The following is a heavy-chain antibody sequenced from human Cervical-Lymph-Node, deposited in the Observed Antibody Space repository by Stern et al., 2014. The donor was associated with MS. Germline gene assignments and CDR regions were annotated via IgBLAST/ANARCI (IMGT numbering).Heavy chain of an antibody. CDR2: IFPGGSDI. Sequence: EVQLEESGPEVKRPGESLKISCQASGYTFTSYWIGWVRQMPGKGLEWIAIIFPGGSDIRYSPSFQGQVTISADKSSSTASLQWNNLKASYTAIYYCARQRYFDYWGQGTLVTVSS. CDR1: GYTFTSYW. V-gene: IGHV5-51*01. J-gene: IGHJ4*02. CDR3: ARQRYFDY.